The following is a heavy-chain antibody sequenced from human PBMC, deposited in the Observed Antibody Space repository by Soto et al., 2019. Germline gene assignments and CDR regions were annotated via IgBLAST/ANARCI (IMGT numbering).Heavy chain of an antibody. Sequence: QVQLVQSGAEVKRPGASVKVSCKASGDTLSNFDLNWVRQATGQGLEWMGWMYPNNGQTAYARTFQGRVTMTWNTSISTAYMELSSLTSEDTAVYYCATMPRGLIHWSDPWGQGTLVTVSS. J-gene: IGHJ5*02. CDR2: MYPNNGQT. CDR1: GDTLSNFD. CDR3: ATMPRGLIHWSDP. V-gene: IGHV1-8*01. D-gene: IGHD2-15*01.